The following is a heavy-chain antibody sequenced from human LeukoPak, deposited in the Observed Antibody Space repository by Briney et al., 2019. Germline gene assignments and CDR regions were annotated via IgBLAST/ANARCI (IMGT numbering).Heavy chain of an antibody. CDR3: AKDAAGPEY. D-gene: IGHD6-13*01. J-gene: IGHJ4*02. CDR1: GFTFSSYS. V-gene: IGHV3-23*01. Sequence: GRSLRLSCAASGFTFSSYSMNWVRQAPGKGLFWVSGISAGGGSTYYADSVKGRFTISRDNSRNTLYLQMNSLRAEDMAVYYCAKDAAGPEYWGQGTLVTVSS. CDR2: ISAGGGST.